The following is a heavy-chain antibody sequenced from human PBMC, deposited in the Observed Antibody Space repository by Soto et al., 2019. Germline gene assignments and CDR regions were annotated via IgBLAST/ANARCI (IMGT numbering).Heavy chain of an antibody. CDR3: AKDRLVQWLGGLDD. CDR2: IGWDGGST. J-gene: IGHJ4*02. D-gene: IGHD6-19*01. V-gene: IGHV3-43*01. CDR1: GFTFDDYT. Sequence: PGGSLRLSCAASGFTFDDYTMHWVRQAPGKGLEWVSLIGWDGGSTYYADSVKGRFTISRDNSKNSLYLQMNSLRTEDTALYYCAKDRLVQWLGGLDDWGQGTLVTVSS.